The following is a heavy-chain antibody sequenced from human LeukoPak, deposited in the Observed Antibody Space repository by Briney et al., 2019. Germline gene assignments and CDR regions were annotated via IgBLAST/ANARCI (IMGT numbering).Heavy chain of an antibody. J-gene: IGHJ4*02. CDR3: ARDRESRFDY. Sequence: ASVKVSCKASGYTFTSYGISWVRQAPGQGLGWMGWISAYNGNTNYAQKLQGRVTMTTNTSTSTAYMELRSLRSDDTDVYYCARDRESRFDYWGQGTLVTVSS. CDR2: ISAYNGNT. V-gene: IGHV1-18*04. CDR1: GYTFTSYG.